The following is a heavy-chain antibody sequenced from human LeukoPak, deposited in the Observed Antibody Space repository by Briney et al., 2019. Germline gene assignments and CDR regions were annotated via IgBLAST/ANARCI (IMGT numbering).Heavy chain of an antibody. J-gene: IGHJ4*02. CDR1: GGTFSSYA. CDR3: ARVGGATVSNHYFDY. V-gene: IGHV1-69*13. Sequence: ASVKVSCKASGGTFSSYAISWVRQAPGQGLEWMGGIIPIFGTANYAQKFQGRVTITADESTSTAYMELSSLRSEDTAVYYCARVGGATVSNHYFDYWGQGTLVTVSS. D-gene: IGHD1-26*01. CDR2: IIPIFGTA.